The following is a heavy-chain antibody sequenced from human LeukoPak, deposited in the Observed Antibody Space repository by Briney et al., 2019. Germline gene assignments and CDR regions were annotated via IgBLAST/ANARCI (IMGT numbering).Heavy chain of an antibody. CDR3: ATDRGWRTSGYYLYYFEY. CDR1: GFTFSSYS. V-gene: IGHV3-21*01. CDR2: ISSSSSYI. D-gene: IGHD3-3*01. Sequence: GGSLRLSCAASGFTFSSYSMNWVRQAPGKGLEWVSSISSSSSYIYYADSVKGRFTISRDNAKNSLYLQMSSLRAEDTAVYYCATDRGWRTSGYYLYYFEYWGQGTLVTYSS. J-gene: IGHJ4*02.